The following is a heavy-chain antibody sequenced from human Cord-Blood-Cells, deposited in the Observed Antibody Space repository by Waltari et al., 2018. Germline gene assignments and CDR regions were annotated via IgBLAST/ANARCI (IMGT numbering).Heavy chain of an antibody. D-gene: IGHD3-16*01. CDR2: ISSSSSYI. V-gene: IGHV3-21*01. J-gene: IGHJ4*02. Sequence: EVQLVESGGGLVKPGGSLRLSCAASGFTFSSYSMNWVRPAPGKGLEWVSSISSSSSYIYYADSVKGRFTISRDNAKNSLYLQMNSLRAEDTAVYYCARDTPSPLGDGSYWGQGTLVTVSS. CDR1: GFTFSSYS. CDR3: ARDTPSPLGDGSY.